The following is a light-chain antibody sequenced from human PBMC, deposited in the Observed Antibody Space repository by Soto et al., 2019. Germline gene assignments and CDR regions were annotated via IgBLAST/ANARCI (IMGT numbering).Light chain of an antibody. V-gene: IGKV1-5*03. Sequence: DIQMTQSPSTLCASVGDRVTITCRASQSISSWLAWYQQKPGTAPKLLIYKASTLQSGVPSRFSGSASGTEFTLTISSLQPDDSATYYCQQYNDNWTFGQGTKVHI. CDR1: QSISSW. J-gene: IGKJ1*01. CDR2: KAS. CDR3: QQYNDNWT.